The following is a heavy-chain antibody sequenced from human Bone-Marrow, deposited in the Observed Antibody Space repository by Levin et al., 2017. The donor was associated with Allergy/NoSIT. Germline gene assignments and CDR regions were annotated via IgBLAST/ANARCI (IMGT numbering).Heavy chain of an antibody. Sequence: GGSLRLSCAASGFTFSRYGMQWVRQAPGKGLEWVAVIWYDGSNQYYADSVKGRFTISRDNSKNILYLQMDSLTAEDTAVYYCANTYYYDLDGYYYDHFHIWGQGTTVTVSS. CDR2: IWYDGSNQ. CDR3: ANTYYYDLDGYYYDHFHI. J-gene: IGHJ3*02. CDR1: GFTFSRYG. D-gene: IGHD3-22*01. V-gene: IGHV3-30*02.